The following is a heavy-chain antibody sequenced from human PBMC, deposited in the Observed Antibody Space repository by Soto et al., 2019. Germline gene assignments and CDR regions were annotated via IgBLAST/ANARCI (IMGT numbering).Heavy chain of an antibody. V-gene: IGHV1-18*01. J-gene: IGHJ4*02. Sequence: QVQLVQSGAEVKKPGASVKVSCKASGYTFTSYGISWVRQAPGQGLEWMGWISAYNGNTNYAQKLQGRVTMTTDTSTSTAYMELRSLRSDDTAVYYCARDSAYYDILTGYLLPDYWGQGTLVTVSS. CDR2: ISAYNGNT. CDR1: GYTFTSYG. D-gene: IGHD3-9*01. CDR3: ARDSAYYDILTGYLLPDY.